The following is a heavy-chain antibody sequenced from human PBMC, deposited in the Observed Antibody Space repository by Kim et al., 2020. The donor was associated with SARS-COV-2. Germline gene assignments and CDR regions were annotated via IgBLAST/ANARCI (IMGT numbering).Heavy chain of an antibody. J-gene: IGHJ6*02. CDR1: GGTFSSYA. Sequence: SVKVSCKASGGTFSSYAISWVRQAPGQGLEWMGGIIPIFGTANYAQKFHGRVTITADESTSTAYMELSSLRSEDTAVYYCARMVYARKLYYYGMDVWGQGTTVTVSS. CDR2: IIPIFGTA. D-gene: IGHD2-8*01. CDR3: ARMVYARKLYYYGMDV. V-gene: IGHV1-69*13.